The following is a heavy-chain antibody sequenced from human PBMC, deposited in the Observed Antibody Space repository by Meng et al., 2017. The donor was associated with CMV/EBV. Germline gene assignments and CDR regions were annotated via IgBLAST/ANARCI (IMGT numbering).Heavy chain of an antibody. CDR1: GFTFSSYW. CDR2: ISYDGSNR. V-gene: IGHV3-30-3*01. D-gene: IGHD1-26*01. J-gene: IGHJ3*02. Sequence: GGSLRLSCAASGFTFSSYWMSWVRQAPGKGLEWVAVISYDGSNRYYADSVKGRFTISRDNSKNTLYLPMNSLRVEDTAVYYCARSSWEPASDAFDIWGQGTRVTVSS. CDR3: ARSSWEPASDAFDI.